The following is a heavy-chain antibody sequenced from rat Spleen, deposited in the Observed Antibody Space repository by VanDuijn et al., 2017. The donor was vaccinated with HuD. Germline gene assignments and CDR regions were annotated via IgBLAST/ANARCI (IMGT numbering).Heavy chain of an antibody. D-gene: IGHD1-11*01. Sequence: EVELVESGGGLVQPGRSMKLSCAASGFTFSSFPMAWVRQAPTRGLDWVASITKDGGSLFYRDSVKGRFTVSRDNEQNILYLQMDSLRSEDTATYYCSRGGATRFDYWGQGVMVTVSS. V-gene: IGHV5-46*01. CDR2: ITKDGGSL. J-gene: IGHJ2*01. CDR1: GFTFSSFP. CDR3: SRGGATRFDY.